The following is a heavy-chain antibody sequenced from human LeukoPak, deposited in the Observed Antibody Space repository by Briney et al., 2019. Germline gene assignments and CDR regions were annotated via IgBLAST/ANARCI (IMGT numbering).Heavy chain of an antibody. Sequence: GGSLRLSCAASGFTLSSYWMHWVRQAPGKGLVWVARINSDGSSTMYADSLKGRFTISIDNPKNTLYLQMHSLRGEDTAVYYCARGYDYDSSAYPGGYYGMDVWGQGTTVTVSS. CDR3: ARGYDYDSSAYPGGYYGMDV. V-gene: IGHV3-74*03. D-gene: IGHD3-22*01. CDR2: INSDGSST. J-gene: IGHJ6*02. CDR1: GFTLSSYW.